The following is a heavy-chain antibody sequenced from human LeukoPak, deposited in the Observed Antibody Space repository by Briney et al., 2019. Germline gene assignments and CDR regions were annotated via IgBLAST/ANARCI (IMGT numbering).Heavy chain of an antibody. D-gene: IGHD6-6*01. J-gene: IGHJ4*02. CDR3: ARHWNAARPYYFDY. CDR1: GGSFSGYY. Sequence: SETLSLTCAVYGGSFSGYYWSWIRQPPGKGLEWIGEINHSGSTNYNPSLKSRVTISVDTSKNQFSLKLSSVTAADTAVYYCARHWNAARPYYFDYWGQGTLVTVSS. CDR2: INHSGST. V-gene: IGHV4-34*01.